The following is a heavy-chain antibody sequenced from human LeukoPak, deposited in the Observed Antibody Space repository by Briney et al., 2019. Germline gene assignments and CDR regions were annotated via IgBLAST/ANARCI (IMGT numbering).Heavy chain of an antibody. CDR3: ASTTLYYGSGTYYYYYYMDV. CDR2: IYYSGST. J-gene: IGHJ6*03. V-gene: IGHV4-59*08. Sequence: SETLSFTCTVSGGSISSYYWSWIRQPPGKGLKWIGYIYYSGSTNYNPSLKSRVTISVDTSKNQFSLKLSSVTAADTAVYYCASTTLYYGSGTYYYYYYMDVWGKGTTVTVSS. D-gene: IGHD3-10*01. CDR1: GGSISSYY.